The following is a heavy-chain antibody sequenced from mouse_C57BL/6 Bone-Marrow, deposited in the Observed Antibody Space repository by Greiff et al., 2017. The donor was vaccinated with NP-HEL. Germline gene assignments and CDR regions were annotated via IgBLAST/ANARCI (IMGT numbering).Heavy chain of an antibody. J-gene: IGHJ1*03. V-gene: IGHV1-52*01. CDR3: ARRDYYGSIPTQYFDV. D-gene: IGHD1-1*01. CDR2: IDPSDSET. Sequence: QVQLKQPGAELVRPGSSVKLSCKASGYTFTSYWMHWVKQRPIQGLEWIGNIDPSDSETHYNQKFKDKATLTVDKSSSTAYMQLSSLTSEDSAVYYCARRDYYGSIPTQYFDVWGTGTTVTVSS. CDR1: GYTFTSYW.